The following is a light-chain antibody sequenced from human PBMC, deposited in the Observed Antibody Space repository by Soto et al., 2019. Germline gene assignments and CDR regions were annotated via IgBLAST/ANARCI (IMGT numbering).Light chain of an antibody. CDR1: SSNIGSNT. V-gene: IGLV1-44*01. CDR2: SND. Sequence: HSVLTQPPSASGTPGQRVTISCSGSSSNIGSNTVNWYQQLPGTAPKLLIYSNDQRPSGVPDRFSGSKSGTSASLAISGLQSEDVSDYYCAAWDDSLNGVVFGGGTKVTVL. J-gene: IGLJ2*01. CDR3: AAWDDSLNGVV.